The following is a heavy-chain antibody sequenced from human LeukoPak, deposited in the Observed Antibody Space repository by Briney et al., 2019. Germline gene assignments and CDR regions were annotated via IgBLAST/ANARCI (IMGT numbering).Heavy chain of an antibody. CDR3: ARAAIAQTTILGY. D-gene: IGHD3-9*01. Sequence: GGSLRLSCETFGFTFSSYSMNWVRQAPGKGLEWVAVMSFDGSDKYYADSVKGRFTISRDNSKNTLHLQMNSLRVEDTAVYYCARAAIAQTTILGYWGQGTLVTVSS. J-gene: IGHJ4*02. CDR2: MSFDGSDK. CDR1: GFTFSSYS. V-gene: IGHV3-30-3*01.